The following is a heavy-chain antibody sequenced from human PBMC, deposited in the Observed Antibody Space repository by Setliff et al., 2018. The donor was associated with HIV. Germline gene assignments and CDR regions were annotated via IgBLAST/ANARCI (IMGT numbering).Heavy chain of an antibody. CDR3: AVGRYSYGLYYFDY. Sequence: PSETLSLTCTVSGGSISSGDYYWSWIRQPPGKGLEWIGYIYYSGSTYYNPSLKSRVTISVDTSKNQFSQKLSSVTAADTAVYYCAVGRYSYGLYYFDYWGQGTLVTVSS. CDR2: IYYSGST. D-gene: IGHD5-18*01. J-gene: IGHJ4*02. CDR1: GGSISSGDYY. V-gene: IGHV4-30-4*08.